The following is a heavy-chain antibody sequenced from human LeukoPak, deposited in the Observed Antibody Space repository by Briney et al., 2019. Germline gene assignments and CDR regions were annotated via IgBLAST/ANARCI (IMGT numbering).Heavy chain of an antibody. J-gene: IGHJ5*02. CDR1: GYSFTSYW. CDR3: AGVQLPDIVATNWFDP. V-gene: IGHV5-51*01. CDR2: IYPGDSDT. Sequence: GESLKISCKGSGYSFTSYWIGWVRQMPGKGLEWMGIIYPGDSDTRYSPSFQGQVTISADKSISTAYLQWSSLKASDTAMYYCAGVQLPDIVATNWFDPWGQGTLVTVSS. D-gene: IGHD5-12*01.